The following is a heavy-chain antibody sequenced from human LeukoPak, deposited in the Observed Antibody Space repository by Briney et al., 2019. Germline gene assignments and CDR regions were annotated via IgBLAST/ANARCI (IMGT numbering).Heavy chain of an antibody. CDR1: GFTFSSYS. V-gene: IGHV3-21*01. Sequence: GGSLRLSCAASGFTFSSYSMNRVRQAPGKGLEWVSSISSSSSYIYYADSVKGRFTISRDNAKNSLYLQMNSLRAEDTAVYYCASSRVRVLDGMDVWGQGTTVTVSS. CDR2: ISSSSSYI. D-gene: IGHD3-10*01. CDR3: ASSRVRVLDGMDV. J-gene: IGHJ6*02.